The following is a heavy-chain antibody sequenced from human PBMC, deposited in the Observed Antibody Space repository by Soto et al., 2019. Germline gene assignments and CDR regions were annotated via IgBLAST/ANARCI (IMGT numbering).Heavy chain of an antibody. CDR1: CGSISSYY. D-gene: IGHD6-6*01. CDR3: AREDSIAKVGAFDI. CDR2: IYYSGST. Sequence: SETLSLTCTFSCGSISSYYWSWIRQPPGKGLEWIGYIYYSGSTNYNPSLKSRVTISVDTSKNQFSLKLSSVTAADTAVYYCAREDSIAKVGAFDIWGQGTMVTVSS. J-gene: IGHJ3*02. V-gene: IGHV4-59*01.